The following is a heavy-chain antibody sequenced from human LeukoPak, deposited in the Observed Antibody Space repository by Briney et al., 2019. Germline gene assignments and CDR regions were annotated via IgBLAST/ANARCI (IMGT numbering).Heavy chain of an antibody. CDR3: ARIQLWSPGAIDY. CDR1: GGSFSGYY. CDR2: IYYSGST. V-gene: IGHV4-59*01. D-gene: IGHD5-18*01. J-gene: IGHJ4*02. Sequence: SETLSLTCAVYGGSFSGYYWSWIRQPPGKGLEWIGYIYYSGSTNYNPSLKSRVTISVDTSKNQFSLKLSSVTAADTAVYYCARIQLWSPGAIDYWGQGTLVTVSS.